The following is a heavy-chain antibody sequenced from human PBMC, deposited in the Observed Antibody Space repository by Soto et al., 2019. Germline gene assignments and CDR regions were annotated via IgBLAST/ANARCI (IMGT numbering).Heavy chain of an antibody. CDR1: GGSISSSSYH. V-gene: IGHV4-39*01. CDR3: ARRVNSCHDS. CDR2: IYHSGST. J-gene: IGHJ4*02. D-gene: IGHD2-21*01. Sequence: KSSETLSLTCTVSGGSISSSSYHWDWIRQPPGKGLEWIGSIYHSGSTYYDPSLKSRVTISVDTSKNQFSLKLSSVTVADTAVYYCARRVNSCHDSWGQGTLVTVSS.